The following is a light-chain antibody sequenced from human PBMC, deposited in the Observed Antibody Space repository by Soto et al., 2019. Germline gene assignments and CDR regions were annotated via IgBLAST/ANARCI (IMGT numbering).Light chain of an antibody. CDR3: QQYNNWPLGT. CDR2: GAS. Sequence: ETGMTQSPVTLSLSPGERATLSCRASQTVGDNLAWYQQKPGQPPSLLIYGASTRASGVPARFSGSGSGTDFILTISSLQSEDSAFYYCQQYNNWPLGTFGQGTRVEI. CDR1: QTVGDN. V-gene: IGKV3-15*01. J-gene: IGKJ1*01.